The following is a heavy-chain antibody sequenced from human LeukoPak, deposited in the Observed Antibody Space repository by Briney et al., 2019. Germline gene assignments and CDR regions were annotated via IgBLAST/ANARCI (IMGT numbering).Heavy chain of an antibody. Sequence: GSLRLSCAASGFTFSSYGMHWVRQAPGKGLEWVAVIWFDGSNQYYADSVKGRFTISRDNSKNTLYLEMNSLRDEDTAVFYCAREERGYSYALLYWGQGTLVTVSS. CDR3: AREERGYSYALLY. J-gene: IGHJ4*02. V-gene: IGHV3-33*01. CDR1: GFTFSSYG. CDR2: IWFDGSNQ. D-gene: IGHD5-18*01.